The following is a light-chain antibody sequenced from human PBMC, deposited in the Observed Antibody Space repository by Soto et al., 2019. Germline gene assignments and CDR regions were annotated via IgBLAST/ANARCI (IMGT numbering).Light chain of an antibody. CDR3: QQCDNWPFT. J-gene: IGKJ3*01. V-gene: IGKV3-11*01. Sequence: EIVLTQSPATLSLSPGERATLSCRASRSVGSYLAWFQQRPGQAPRLLIHAASNRAPGIPARFTGSGSGTDFTLTISSLEPEDYAVYYCQQCDNWPFTFGPGTTVDIK. CDR2: AAS. CDR1: RSVGSY.